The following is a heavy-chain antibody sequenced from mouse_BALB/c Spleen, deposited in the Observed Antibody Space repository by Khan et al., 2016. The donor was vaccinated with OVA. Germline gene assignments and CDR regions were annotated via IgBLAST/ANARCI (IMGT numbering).Heavy chain of an antibody. CDR1: GFSLTNYG. Sequence: QVQLKQSGPGLVAPSQTLSITCTISGFSLTNYGVHWIRQPPGKGLEWLVVIWSDGSTTYNSAHNSRLTTCNENSKSQVSLNMNMRQTDDTALYFCARQTYYLYKIMDYWGQGTSVTVSS. J-gene: IGHJ4*01. CDR3: ARQTYYLYKIMDY. V-gene: IGHV2-6-1*01. CDR2: IWSDGST. D-gene: IGHD2-10*01.